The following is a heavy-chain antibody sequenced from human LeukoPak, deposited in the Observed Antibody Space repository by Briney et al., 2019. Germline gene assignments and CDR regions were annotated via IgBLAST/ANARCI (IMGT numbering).Heavy chain of an antibody. Sequence: PSETLSLTCAVYGVSFSGYYWSWVRQPPGKGLEWIGEINHSGSTNYNPSLKSRVTISVDTSKTHFSLRLSSVTAADTAVYYCARGRSYYYGSGSLRGRTYYYGMDVWGQGTTVTVSS. J-gene: IGHJ6*02. D-gene: IGHD3-10*01. CDR1: GVSFSGYY. V-gene: IGHV4-34*01. CDR2: INHSGST. CDR3: ARGRSYYYGSGSLRGRTYYYGMDV.